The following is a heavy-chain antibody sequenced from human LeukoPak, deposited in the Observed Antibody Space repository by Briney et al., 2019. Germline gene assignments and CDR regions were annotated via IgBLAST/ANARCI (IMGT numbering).Heavy chain of an antibody. V-gene: IGHV1-2*02. CDR2: INPNSGGT. D-gene: IGHD1-26*01. Sequence: ASVNVSCKASGYTFYGYYMHWVRQAPGQGLEWMGWINPNSGGTNYAQKFQGRVTMAGDASISTAYMELSSLRSDDTAVYYCARGSGNYYGFFDCWGQGTLVTVSS. J-gene: IGHJ4*02. CDR3: ARGSGNYYGFFDC. CDR1: GYTFYGYY.